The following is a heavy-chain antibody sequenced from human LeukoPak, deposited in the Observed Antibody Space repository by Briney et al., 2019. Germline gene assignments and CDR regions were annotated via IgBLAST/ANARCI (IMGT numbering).Heavy chain of an antibody. CDR1: GGSFSGSY. CDR2: INHSGST. Sequence: SETLSLTCAVYGGSFSGSYWSWIRQPPGKGLEWIGEINHSGSTNYNPSLESRVTISVDTSKNQFSLKLSSVTAADTAVYYCARGRLTVAYYYYGMDVWGQGTTVTVSS. V-gene: IGHV4-34*01. CDR3: ARGRLTVAYYYYGMDV. J-gene: IGHJ6*02. D-gene: IGHD3-9*01.